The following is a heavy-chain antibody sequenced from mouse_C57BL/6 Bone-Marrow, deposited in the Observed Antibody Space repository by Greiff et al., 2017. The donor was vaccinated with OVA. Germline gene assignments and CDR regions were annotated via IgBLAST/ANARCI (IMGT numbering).Heavy chain of an antibody. Sequence: EVQGVESGTVLARPGASVKMSCKTSGYTFTSSWMHWVKQRPGQGLEWIGAIYPGNSDTSSNQKFKGKAKLTAVTSDSTAYLERSSLTNEDSAVYYCNLNYCGSSYVRYMDVWGTGTTVTVSS. D-gene: IGHD1-1*01. J-gene: IGHJ1*03. CDR2: IYPGNSDT. V-gene: IGHV1-5*01. CDR3: NLNYCGSSYVRYMDV. CDR1: GYTFTSSW.